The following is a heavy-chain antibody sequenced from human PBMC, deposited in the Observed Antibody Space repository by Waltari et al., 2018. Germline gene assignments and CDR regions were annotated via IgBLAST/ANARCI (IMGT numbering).Heavy chain of an antibody. Sequence: QVQLQESGPGLVKPSETLSLTCTVSGGSISSYYWSWIRQPPGKGLEWIGYIYYSGSTNYNPSLKSRVTISVDTSKNQFSLKLSSVTAADTAVYYCARANYDWSVAFDIWGQGTMVTVSS. CDR2: IYYSGST. V-gene: IGHV4-59*01. D-gene: IGHD1-1*01. J-gene: IGHJ3*02. CDR1: GGSISSYY. CDR3: ARANYDWSVAFDI.